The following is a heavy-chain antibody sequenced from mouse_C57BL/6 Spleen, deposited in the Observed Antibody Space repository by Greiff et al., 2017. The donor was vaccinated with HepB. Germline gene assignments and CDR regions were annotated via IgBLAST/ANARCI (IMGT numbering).Heavy chain of an antibody. CDR3: ASPIVTTGYYYAMDY. D-gene: IGHD2-12*01. CDR1: GFTFSDYG. Sequence: DVMLVESGGGLVKPGGSLKLSCAASGFTFSDYGMHWVRQAPEKGLEWVAYISSGSSTIYYADTVKGRFTISRDNAKNTLFLQMTSLRSEDTAMYYCASPIVTTGYYYAMDYWGQGTSVTVSS. J-gene: IGHJ4*01. CDR2: ISSGSSTI. V-gene: IGHV5-17*01.